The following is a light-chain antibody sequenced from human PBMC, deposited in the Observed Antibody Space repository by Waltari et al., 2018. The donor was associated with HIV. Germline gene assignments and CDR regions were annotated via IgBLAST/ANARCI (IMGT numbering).Light chain of an antibody. Sequence: AIRMTQSPSPFSASTGDRVTITCRASQGTSSYLAWYQQKPGKAPKLLIYAASTLQSGVPSRFSGSGSGTDFTLTISCLQSEDFATYYCQQYYSYPRTFGQGTKVEIK. CDR2: AAS. CDR1: QGTSSY. J-gene: IGKJ1*01. V-gene: IGKV1-8*01. CDR3: QQYYSYPRT.